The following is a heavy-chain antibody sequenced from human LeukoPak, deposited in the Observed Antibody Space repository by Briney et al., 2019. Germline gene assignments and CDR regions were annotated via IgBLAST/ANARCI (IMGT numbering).Heavy chain of an antibody. CDR1: GFTFSDYD. Sequence: PGGSLRLSCAASGFTFSDYDMSWVRQAPGKGLEWVSDIRYDGSTIYYADSVKGRFTISRDNAKNSLYLQMNSLRAEDTAVYYCARASGTIAAAGTWY. CDR2: IRYDGSTI. V-gene: IGHV3-11*01. D-gene: IGHD6-13*01. CDR3: ARASGTIAAAGTWY. J-gene: IGHJ2*01.